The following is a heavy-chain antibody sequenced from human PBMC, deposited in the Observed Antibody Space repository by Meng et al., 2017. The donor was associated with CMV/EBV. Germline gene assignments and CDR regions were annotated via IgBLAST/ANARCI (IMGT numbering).Heavy chain of an antibody. Sequence: GGSLRLSCAASGFTFSSYGMNWVRQAPGKGLEWVSSISSSSSYIYYADSVKGRFTISRDNAKNSLYLQMNSLRAEDTAVYYCARSTKVVVPAAIHYYYGMDVWGQGTTVTVSS. V-gene: IGHV3-21*01. J-gene: IGHJ6*02. CDR1: GFTFSSYG. CDR3: ARSTKVVVPAAIHYYYGMDV. CDR2: ISSSSSYI. D-gene: IGHD2-2*01.